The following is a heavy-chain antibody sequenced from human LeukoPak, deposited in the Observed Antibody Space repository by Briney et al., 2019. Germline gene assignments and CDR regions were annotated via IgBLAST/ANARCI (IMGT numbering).Heavy chain of an antibody. D-gene: IGHD2-15*01. CDR3: AREMSRDCSGGSCYNNWFDP. V-gene: IGHV1-2*02. J-gene: IGHJ5*02. CDR1: GYTSTGYY. CDR2: INPNSGGT. Sequence: ASVKVSCKASGYTSTGYYMHWVRQAPGQGLEWMGWINPNSGGTNYAQKFQGRVTMTRDTSISTAYMELSRLRSDDTAVYYCAREMSRDCSGGSCYNNWFDPWGQGTLVTVSS.